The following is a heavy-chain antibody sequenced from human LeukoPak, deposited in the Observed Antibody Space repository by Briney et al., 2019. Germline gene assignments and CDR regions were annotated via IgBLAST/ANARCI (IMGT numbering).Heavy chain of an antibody. D-gene: IGHD2-2*01. V-gene: IGHV3-23*01. J-gene: IGHJ3*02. CDR1: GFTFSSHA. Sequence: GGSLRLSCAASGFTFSSHAMSWVRQAPGKGLEWVSAISGSGGSTYYADSVKGRFTVSRDNSKNTLYLQMNSLRAEDTAVYYCANEVVPARPSKIWGQGTMVTVSS. CDR2: ISGSGGST. CDR3: ANEVVPARPSKI.